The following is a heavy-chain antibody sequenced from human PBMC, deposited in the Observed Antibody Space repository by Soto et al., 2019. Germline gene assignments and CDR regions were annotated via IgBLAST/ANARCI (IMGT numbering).Heavy chain of an antibody. V-gene: IGHV4-4*07. CDR3: ARSPSTSSIGTFDI. D-gene: IGHD6-6*01. CDR2: IYTSGST. CDR1: GGSISSYY. Sequence: SETLSLTCTVSGGSISSYYWSWIRQPAGKGLEWIGRIYTSGSTNYNPSLKSRVTMSVDTSKNQFSLKVSSVTAADTAVYYCARSPSTSSIGTFDIWGQGTMVTVSS. J-gene: IGHJ3*02.